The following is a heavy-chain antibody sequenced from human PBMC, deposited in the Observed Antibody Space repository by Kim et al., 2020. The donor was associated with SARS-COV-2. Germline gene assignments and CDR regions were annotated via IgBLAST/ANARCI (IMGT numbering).Heavy chain of an antibody. V-gene: IGHV3-30*03. CDR1: GFTFSSYG. D-gene: IGHD2-2*02. CDR3: ATDPYMGFDY. CDR2: ISYDGSNK. J-gene: IGHJ4*02. Sequence: GGSLRLSCAASGFTFSSYGMHWVRQAPGKGPEWVAVISYDGSNKYYADSVKGRFTISRDNSKNTLYLQMNSLRAEDTAVYYCATDPYMGFDYWGQGTLVTVSS.